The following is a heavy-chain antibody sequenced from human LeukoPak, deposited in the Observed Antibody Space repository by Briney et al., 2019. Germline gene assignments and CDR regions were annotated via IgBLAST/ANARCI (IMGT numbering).Heavy chain of an antibody. CDR3: ARYPRIRYDRRNYYFDY. CDR1: GYTFTGYY. D-gene: IGHD3-22*01. CDR2: INPNSGGT. V-gene: IGHV1-2*02. Sequence: ASVKVSCKASGYTFTGYYMHWLRQAPGQGLEWMGWINPNSGGTNYAQKFQGRVTMTRGTSISTAYMELSRLRSDDTAVYYCARYPRIRYDRRNYYFDYWGQGTLVTVSS. J-gene: IGHJ4*02.